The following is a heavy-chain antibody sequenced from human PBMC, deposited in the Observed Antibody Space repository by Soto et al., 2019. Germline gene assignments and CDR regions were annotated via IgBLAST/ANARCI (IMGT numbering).Heavy chain of an antibody. Sequence: SQTLSLTCAISGDSVSSNNATWHWIRQSPSRGLEWLGRTFYRSKWYSAYAISVKSRITITPDTSKNQCSLQLNSVTPEDTAVYYCASGASQFKYSTMDVWGQGTTVTVSS. CDR2: TFYRSKWYS. CDR1: GDSVSSNNAT. CDR3: ASGASQFKYSTMDV. D-gene: IGHD2-21*01. J-gene: IGHJ6*02. V-gene: IGHV6-1*01.